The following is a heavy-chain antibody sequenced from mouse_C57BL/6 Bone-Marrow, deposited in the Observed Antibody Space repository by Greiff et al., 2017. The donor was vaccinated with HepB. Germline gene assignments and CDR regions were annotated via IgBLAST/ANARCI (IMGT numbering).Heavy chain of an antibody. CDR1: GYTFTSYW. CDR3: TSYDWFAY. V-gene: IGHV1-5*01. CDR2: IYPGNSDT. J-gene: IGHJ3*01. D-gene: IGHD2-12*01. Sequence: EVQGVESGTVLARPGASVKMSCKTSGYTFTSYWMHWVKQRPGQGLEWIGAIYPGNSDTSYNQKFKGKAKLTAVTSASTAYMELSSLTNEDSAVYYCTSYDWFAYWGQGTLVTVSA.